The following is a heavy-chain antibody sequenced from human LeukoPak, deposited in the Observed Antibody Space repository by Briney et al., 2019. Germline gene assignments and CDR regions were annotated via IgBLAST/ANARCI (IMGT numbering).Heavy chain of an antibody. J-gene: IGHJ6*02. CDR1: GFTVSSNY. CDR3: AREKPMVRGVMDYYYGMDV. D-gene: IGHD3-10*01. Sequence: GGSLRLSCAASGFTVSSNYMSWVRQAPGKGLEWVSVIYSGGSTYYADSVKGRFTISRDNSKNTLYLQMNSLRAEDTAVYYCAREKPMVRGVMDYYYGMDVWGQGTMVTVSS. CDR2: IYSGGST. V-gene: IGHV3-66*01.